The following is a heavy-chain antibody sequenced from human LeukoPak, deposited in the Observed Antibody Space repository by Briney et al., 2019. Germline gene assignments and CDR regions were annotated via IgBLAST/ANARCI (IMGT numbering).Heavy chain of an antibody. J-gene: IGHJ4*02. CDR3: ARSRNYDSTGYNPTYYFDS. D-gene: IGHD3-22*01. Sequence: SESLSLTCTVSGGSIIGSYWTWIRQSPGGGLEYIGYIYNTVDVNYSPSLKSRVTISIDMSRSQFSLRLKSVTAADTAIYYCARSRNYDSTGYNPTYYFDSWGQGALVTVSS. V-gene: IGHV4-59*01. CDR2: IYNTVDV. CDR1: GGSIIGSY.